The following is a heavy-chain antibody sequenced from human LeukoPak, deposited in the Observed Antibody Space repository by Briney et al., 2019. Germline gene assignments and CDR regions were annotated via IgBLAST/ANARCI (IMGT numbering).Heavy chain of an antibody. J-gene: IGHJ4*02. CDR3: TPVMVEDRGF. V-gene: IGHV3-15*01. Sequence: GGSLRLSCSAFGFSFGDYAMSWVRQAPGKGPEWVGRIKSKNDGGTTDYGSPVKGRFTISRDDSKNTLYLQMNSLITDDTAIYYCTPVMVEDRGFWGQGTLVTVSS. CDR2: IKSKNDGGTT. CDR1: GFSFGDYA. D-gene: IGHD2-15*01.